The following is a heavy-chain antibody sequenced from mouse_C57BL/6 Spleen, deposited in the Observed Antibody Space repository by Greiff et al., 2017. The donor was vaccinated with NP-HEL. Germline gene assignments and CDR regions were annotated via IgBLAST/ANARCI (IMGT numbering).Heavy chain of an antibody. CDR1: GYTFTSYW. D-gene: IGHD1-1*01. V-gene: IGHV1-69*01. CDR2: IDPSDSYT. Sequence: QVQRREDGAELVMPGASVKLSCKASGYTFTSYWMHWVKQRPGQGLEWIGEIDPSDSYTTYNQKFKGKSTLTGDKSSSTAYMQLSSLTSEDSAVYCCARYGSSLYYFDYWGKGTTLTVSS. CDR3: ARYGSSLYYFDY. J-gene: IGHJ2*01.